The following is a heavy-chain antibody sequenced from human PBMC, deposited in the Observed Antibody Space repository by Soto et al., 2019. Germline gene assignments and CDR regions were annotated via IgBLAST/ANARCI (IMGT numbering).Heavy chain of an antibody. V-gene: IGHV1-46*01. Sequence: ASVKVSCKASGYTFTGYYMHWVRQAPGQGLEWMGIINPSGGSTSYAQKFQGRVTMTRDTSTSTVYMELSSLRSEDTAVYYCARDSPYGDSFYYYYGMDVWGQGTTVTVSS. CDR1: GYTFTGYY. CDR2: INPSGGST. D-gene: IGHD4-17*01. CDR3: ARDSPYGDSFYYYYGMDV. J-gene: IGHJ6*02.